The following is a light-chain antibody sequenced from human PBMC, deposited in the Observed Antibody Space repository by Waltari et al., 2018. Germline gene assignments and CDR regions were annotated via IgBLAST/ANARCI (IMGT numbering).Light chain of an antibody. CDR1: SSDVGGYNY. Sequence: QSPLTQPRSVSGSPGQSVTISCTGTSSDVGGYNYVSWYQQHPGKAPKLMIYDVSKRPSGGPDRFSGSKSGNTASLTISGLQAEDEADYYCCSYAGSYTFHVVCGGGTKLTVL. V-gene: IGLV2-11*01. CDR3: CSYAGSYTFHVV. J-gene: IGLJ2*01. CDR2: DVS.